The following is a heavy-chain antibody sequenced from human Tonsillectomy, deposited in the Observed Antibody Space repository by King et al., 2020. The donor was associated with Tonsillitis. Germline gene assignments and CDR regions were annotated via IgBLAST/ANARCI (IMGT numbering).Heavy chain of an antibody. CDR2: ISGSGGST. Sequence: VQLVESGGGLVQPGGSLRLSCAASGFTFSIYAMTWVRQTPGKGLEWVSGISGSGGSTYYADSVKGRFTISRDNSKNTLYLQMNSLRAEDTAVYYCAKDGRITMTRPADNWYFDLWGRGTLVTVSS. J-gene: IGHJ2*01. CDR3: AKDGRITMTRPADNWYFDL. V-gene: IGHV3-23*04. D-gene: IGHD3-22*01. CDR1: GFTFSIYA.